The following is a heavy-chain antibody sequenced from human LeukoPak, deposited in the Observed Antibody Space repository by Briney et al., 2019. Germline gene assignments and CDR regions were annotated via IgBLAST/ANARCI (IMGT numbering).Heavy chain of an antibody. V-gene: IGHV3-30*04. J-gene: IGHJ4*02. CDR2: ISYDGSNK. D-gene: IGHD3-22*01. CDR3: ARGHSSGYVAGQDY. CDR1: GFTFSSYA. Sequence: GGSLRLSCAVSGFTFSSYAMSWVRQAPGKGLEWVAVISYDGSNKYYADSVKGRFTISRDNSKNTLYLQMNSLRAEDTAVYYCARGHSSGYVAGQDYWGQGTLVTVSS.